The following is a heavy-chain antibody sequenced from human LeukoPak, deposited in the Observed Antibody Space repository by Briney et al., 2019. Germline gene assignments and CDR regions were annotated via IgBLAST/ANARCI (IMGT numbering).Heavy chain of an antibody. J-gene: IGHJ5*02. D-gene: IGHD2-15*01. CDR3: ARPYCSGGSCNWFDP. V-gene: IGHV4-39*01. Sequence: SETLSLTCTVSGGSISSSSYYWGWIRQPPGKGLEWIGSIYYSGSTYYNPSLKSRVTISVDTSKNQFSLKLSSVTAADTAVYYCARPYCSGGSCNWFDPWGQGTLVTVSS. CDR2: IYYSGST. CDR1: GGSISSSSYY.